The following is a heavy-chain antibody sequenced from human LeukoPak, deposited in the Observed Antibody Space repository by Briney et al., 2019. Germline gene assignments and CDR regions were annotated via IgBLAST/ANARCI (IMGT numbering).Heavy chain of an antibody. D-gene: IGHD3-10*01. CDR1: GFTFSSYS. CDR3: ARDMVRGVINWFDP. J-gene: IGHJ5*02. V-gene: IGHV3-48*04. CDR2: ISSSSSTI. Sequence: GGSLRLSCAASGFTFSSYSMNWVSQAPGKGLEWVSYISSSSSTIYYADSVKGRFTISRDNAKNSLYLQMNSLRAEDTAVYYCARDMVRGVINWFDPWGQGTLVAVSS.